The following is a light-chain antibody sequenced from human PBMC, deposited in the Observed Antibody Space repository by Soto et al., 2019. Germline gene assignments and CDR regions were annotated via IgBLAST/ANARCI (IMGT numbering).Light chain of an antibody. CDR1: SSNIGSNT. V-gene: IGLV1-44*01. CDR3: AAWDDSLNADYV. Sequence: QSALTQPPSASGTPGQMVTISCSGSSSNIGSNTVNWYQQLPGTAPKLLIYSNNQRPSGVPDRFSGSKSGTSASLAISGLQSEDEADYYCAAWDDSLNADYVFGTGTKVTVL. J-gene: IGLJ1*01. CDR2: SNN.